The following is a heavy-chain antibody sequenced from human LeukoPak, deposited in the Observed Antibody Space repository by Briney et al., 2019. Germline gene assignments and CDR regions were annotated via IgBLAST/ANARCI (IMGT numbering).Heavy chain of an antibody. Sequence: GGSLRLSCAASGFTFRNSAMSWVRQAPGKGLEWVSTISGTGVGTFYADSVKGRLTISRDNPKNTLYLQMNSLRAKDTAVYYCAKNNWNDMPFVDYWGQGTLVTVSS. J-gene: IGHJ4*02. V-gene: IGHV3-23*01. CDR3: AKNNWNDMPFVDY. D-gene: IGHD1-20*01. CDR2: ISGTGVGT. CDR1: GFTFRNSA.